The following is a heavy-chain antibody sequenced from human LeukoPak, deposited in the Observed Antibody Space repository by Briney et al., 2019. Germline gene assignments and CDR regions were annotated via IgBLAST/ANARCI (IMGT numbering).Heavy chain of an antibody. J-gene: IGHJ5*02. D-gene: IGHD6-6*01. V-gene: IGHV4-59*01. Sequence: SETLSLTCTVSGGSISSYYWSWIRQPPAKGLEWIGYIYYSGSTNYNPSLKSRVTISVDTSKNQFSLKLSSVTAADTAVYYCARAHEYSSSHWFAPWGQGTLVTVSS. CDR3: ARAHEYSSSHWFAP. CDR2: IYYSGST. CDR1: GGSISSYY.